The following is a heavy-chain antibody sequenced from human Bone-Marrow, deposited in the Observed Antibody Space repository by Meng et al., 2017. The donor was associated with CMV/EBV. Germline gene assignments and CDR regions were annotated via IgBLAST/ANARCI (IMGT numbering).Heavy chain of an antibody. J-gene: IGHJ4*02. D-gene: IGHD4-23*01. V-gene: IGHV3-30-3*01. CDR3: ARDGLGHYGGNSGFDY. CDR1: GFTFSSYA. Sequence: GESLKISCAASGFTFSSYAMHWVRQAPGKGLEWVAVISYDGSNKYYADSVKGRFTISRDNSKNTLYLQMNSLRAEDTAVYYCARDGLGHYGGNSGFDYWGQGTLVTGSS. CDR2: ISYDGSNK.